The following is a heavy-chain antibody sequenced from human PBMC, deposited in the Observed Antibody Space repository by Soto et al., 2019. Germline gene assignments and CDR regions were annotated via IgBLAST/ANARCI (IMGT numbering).Heavy chain of an antibody. J-gene: IGHJ4*02. D-gene: IGHD3-22*01. V-gene: IGHV1-69*01. Sequence: QVQLVQSGAEVKKPGSSAKVSCKASGDTFSSYAINWVRQAPGQGLEWMGGIIPMFGTANYAQKFKGSVTITAGESTSTVYMELSSLRSEDTAVYYCARVGPAHYYDSSGYYSPLDYWGQGTLVTVSS. CDR2: IIPMFGTA. CDR1: GDTFSSYA. CDR3: ARVGPAHYYDSSGYYSPLDY.